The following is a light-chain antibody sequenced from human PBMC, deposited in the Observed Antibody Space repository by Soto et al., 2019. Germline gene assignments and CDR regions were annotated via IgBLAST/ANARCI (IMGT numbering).Light chain of an antibody. CDR2: GAS. V-gene: IGKV3-20*01. J-gene: IGKJ1*01. Sequence: EIVLTQSPGTLSLSPGERATLSCRASQSVSNNYLAWYQQKPGQAPRLLIYGASNRATGIPDRFSGSGSGTVFTLTISRLKPEDCAVYYCQQYCSSGTFGQGTKVEIK. CDR1: QSVSNNY. CDR3: QQYCSSGT.